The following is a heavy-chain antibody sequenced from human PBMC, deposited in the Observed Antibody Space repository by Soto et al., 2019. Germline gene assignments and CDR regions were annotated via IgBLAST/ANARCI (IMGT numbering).Heavy chain of an antibody. CDR3: AKDDFTDRGDDYFDY. J-gene: IGHJ4*02. D-gene: IGHD2-21*02. Sequence: GSLRLSCAASGFSFTNFAMSWVRQAPGKGLEWVAGIGASGDITWYADSVKGWLSISRDNSKNTLYLQLNSLRFEDTAVYYCAKDDFTDRGDDYFDYWGPGTLVTVTS. CDR1: GFSFTNFA. CDR2: IGASGDIT. V-gene: IGHV3-23*01.